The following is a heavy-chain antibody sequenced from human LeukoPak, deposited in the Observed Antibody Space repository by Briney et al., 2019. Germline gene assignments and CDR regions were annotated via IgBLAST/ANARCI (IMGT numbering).Heavy chain of an antibody. Sequence: ASVKVPCKASGYTFTGYYMHWVRQAPGQGLEWMGWINPNSGGTNYAQKFQGRVTMTRDTSISTAYMELSRLRSDDTAVYYCARDPDELLAGDYYYGMDVWGQGTTVTVSS. CDR3: ARDPDELLAGDYYYGMDV. D-gene: IGHD2-15*01. J-gene: IGHJ6*02. V-gene: IGHV1-2*02. CDR1: GYTFTGYY. CDR2: INPNSGGT.